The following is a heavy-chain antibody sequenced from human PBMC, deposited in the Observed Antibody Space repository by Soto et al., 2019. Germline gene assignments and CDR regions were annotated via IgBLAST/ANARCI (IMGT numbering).Heavy chain of an antibody. CDR1: GGSFSSYS. CDR2: ITHGGST. CDR3: ARARFDSWSHIYYGLDV. Sequence: SETLSLTCGVYGGSFSSYSWTWLRQSPGKGLEWIGEITHGGSTDYNPALKSRLVMSVDTSKNQFSLRVTSVTAADAAVYFCARARFDSWSHIYYGLDVWGQGTTVTVSS. D-gene: IGHD3-3*01. V-gene: IGHV4-34*01. J-gene: IGHJ6*02.